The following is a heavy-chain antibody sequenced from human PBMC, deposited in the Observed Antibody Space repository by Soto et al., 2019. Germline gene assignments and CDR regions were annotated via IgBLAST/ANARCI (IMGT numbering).Heavy chain of an antibody. CDR3: AKVAGSYGDYAFDY. D-gene: IGHD4-17*01. CDR2: ISYDGRNK. J-gene: IGHJ4*02. CDR1: GFTFNSYG. V-gene: IGHV3-30*18. Sequence: QVQLVESGGGVVQPGRSLRLSCAASGFTFNSYGMHWVRQAPGKGLEWVAVISYDGRNKYYTDSVKGRFNISKDNSKNTLNLQMNSMRAEDTAVYYCAKVAGSYGDYAFDYWGQGTLVTVSS.